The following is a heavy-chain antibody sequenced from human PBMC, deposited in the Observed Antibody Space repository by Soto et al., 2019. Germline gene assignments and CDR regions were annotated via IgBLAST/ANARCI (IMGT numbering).Heavy chain of an antibody. D-gene: IGHD5-18*01. Sequence: PGGSLRLSCAASGFTFSSYSMNWVRQAPGKGLEWVSYISSSSSTIYYADSVKGRFTISRDNAKNSLYLQMNSLRDEDTAVYYCAREATSYGYWYFDLWGRGTLVTVSS. CDR1: GFTFSSYS. J-gene: IGHJ2*01. CDR2: ISSSSSTI. CDR3: AREATSYGYWYFDL. V-gene: IGHV3-48*02.